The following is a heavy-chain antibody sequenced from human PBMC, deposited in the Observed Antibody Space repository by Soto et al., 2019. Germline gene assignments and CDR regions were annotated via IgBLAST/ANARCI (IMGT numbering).Heavy chain of an antibody. CDR3: ARDHYGDFSQYYYYYYGMDV. CDR1: GFTFSSYS. Sequence: HPGGSLRLSCAASGFTFSSYSMNWVRQAPGKGLEWVSYISSSSSTIYYADSVKGRFTISRDNAKNSLYLQMNSLRDEDTAVYYCARDHYGDFSQYYYYYYGMDVWGQGTTVTVSS. D-gene: IGHD4-17*01. J-gene: IGHJ6*02. CDR2: ISSSSSTI. V-gene: IGHV3-48*02.